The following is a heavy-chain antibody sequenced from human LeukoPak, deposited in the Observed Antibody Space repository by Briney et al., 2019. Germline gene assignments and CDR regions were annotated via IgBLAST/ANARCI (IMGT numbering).Heavy chain of an antibody. V-gene: IGHV3-15*01. CDR2: IKSKTDGGTT. Sequence: GGSLRLSCAASGFTFSNAWMSWVRQAPGKGLECVGRIKSKTDGGTTDYAAPVKGRFTISRDDSKNTLYLQMNSLKTEDTAVYYCTTDEWELHFDYWGQGTLVTVSS. CDR1: GFTFSNAW. J-gene: IGHJ4*02. D-gene: IGHD1-26*01. CDR3: TTDEWELHFDY.